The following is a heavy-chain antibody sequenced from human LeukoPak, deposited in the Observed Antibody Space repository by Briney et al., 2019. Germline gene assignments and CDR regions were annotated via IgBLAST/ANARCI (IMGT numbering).Heavy chain of an antibody. Sequence: SETLSLTCAVYGGSFSGYYWSWIRQPPGKGLEWIGEINHSGSTNYNPSLKSRVTISVDTSKNQFSLKLSSVTAADTAVYYCARGYFTSSLVLAFDIWGQGTMVTVSS. D-gene: IGHD6-6*01. V-gene: IGHV4-34*01. J-gene: IGHJ3*02. CDR3: ARGYFTSSLVLAFDI. CDR2: INHSGST. CDR1: GGSFSGYY.